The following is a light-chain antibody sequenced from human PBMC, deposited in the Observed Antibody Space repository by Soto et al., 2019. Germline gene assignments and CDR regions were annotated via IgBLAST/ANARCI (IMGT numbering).Light chain of an antibody. CDR3: AAWDDSLSGEV. CDR2: SNN. J-gene: IGLJ3*02. V-gene: IGLV1-47*01. Sequence: QSVLTQPPSASGTPGQRVTISCSGSSSNIGSNSVNWYQQLPGTAPKLLISSNNQRPSGVPDRFSGSKSGTSASLAISGLRSEDEADYYCAAWDDSLSGEVFGGGTKVTVL. CDR1: SSNIGSNS.